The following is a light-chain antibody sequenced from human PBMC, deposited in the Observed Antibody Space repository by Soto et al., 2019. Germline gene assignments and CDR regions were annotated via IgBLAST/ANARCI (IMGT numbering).Light chain of an antibody. CDR2: EAA. CDR1: QSVGRNF. J-gene: IGKJ4*01. V-gene: IGKV3-20*01. CDR3: QQYASSPLT. Sequence: EIVLTQSPGTLSLSPGERASLSCRASQSVGRNFLAWYQQKPGQAPRLLIHEAASRVTGIPDRFSGSVSGTDFSLTISRLEPEDFAVYYCQQYASSPLTFGGGTKVEIK.